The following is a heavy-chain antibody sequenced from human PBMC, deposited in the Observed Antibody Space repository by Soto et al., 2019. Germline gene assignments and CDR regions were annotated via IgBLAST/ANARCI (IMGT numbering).Heavy chain of an antibody. V-gene: IGHV1-18*04. CDR2: ISAYNGNT. J-gene: IGHJ6*02. Sequence: ASVKVSCKASGYTFTSYGISWVRQAPGQGLEWMGWISAYNGNTNYAQKLQGRVTINPDTSKNQFSLQLNSVTPEDTAVYYCARAGYYDSSGKSYGMDVWGQGTTVTVSS. CDR1: GYTFTSYG. CDR3: ARAGYYDSSGKSYGMDV. D-gene: IGHD3-22*01.